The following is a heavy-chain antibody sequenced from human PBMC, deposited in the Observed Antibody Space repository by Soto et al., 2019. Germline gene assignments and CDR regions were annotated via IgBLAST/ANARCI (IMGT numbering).Heavy chain of an antibody. CDR1: GYTFTSYG. J-gene: IGHJ5*02. Sequence: ASVKVSCKASGYTFTSYGISWVRQAPGQGLEWMGWISAYNGNTNYAQKLQGRVTMTTDTSTSTAYMELRSLRSDDTAVYYCARVEGIAVAQPMNWFDPWGQGTLVTVSS. D-gene: IGHD6-19*01. CDR3: ARVEGIAVAQPMNWFDP. CDR2: ISAYNGNT. V-gene: IGHV1-18*01.